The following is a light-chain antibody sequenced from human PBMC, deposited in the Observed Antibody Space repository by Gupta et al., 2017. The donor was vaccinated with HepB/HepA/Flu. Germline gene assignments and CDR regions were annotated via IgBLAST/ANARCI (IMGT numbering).Light chain of an antibody. CDR3: QQGATFPFT. Sequence: DIQMTQSPSVVSASVGDRVTIACRASQGIGGWLAWYQQKPGKAPELLIYTISNLQSGVPSRFSGSGSGTDFTLTIRSLQPEDFAIYYCQQGATFPFTFGGGTKVEIK. CDR2: TIS. V-gene: IGKV1-12*01. CDR1: QGIGGW. J-gene: IGKJ4*01.